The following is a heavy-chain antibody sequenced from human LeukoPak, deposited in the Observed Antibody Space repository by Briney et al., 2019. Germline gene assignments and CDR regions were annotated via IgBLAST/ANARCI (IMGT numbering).Heavy chain of an antibody. CDR3: AKDRCSSTSCYVFDY. CDR2: IYTGGGT. CDR1: EFTVRSNS. J-gene: IGHJ4*02. D-gene: IGHD2-2*01. Sequence: GGSLRLSCAAPEFTVRSNSMTWVRQAPGKGLEWVSVIYTGGGTHYADSVRGRFTISRDNSKHTLFLQMNSLRAEDTAVYYCAKDRCSSTSCYVFDYWGQGTLVTVSS. V-gene: IGHV3-66*01.